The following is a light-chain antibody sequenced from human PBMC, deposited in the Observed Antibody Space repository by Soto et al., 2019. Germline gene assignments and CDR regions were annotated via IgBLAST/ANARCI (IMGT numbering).Light chain of an antibody. CDR2: DDN. CDR3: AGWDGSLKGFV. J-gene: IGLJ1*01. V-gene: IGLV1-51*01. CDR1: SSNIGGNS. Sequence: QSVLTQPPSVSAAPGQKVTISCSGSSSNIGGNSVSWYQQLPGTAPKLLIYDDNKRPSGIPDRFSGSKSGTSASLVISGLQSEDEAEYFCAGWDGSLKGFVFGTGTKVTVL.